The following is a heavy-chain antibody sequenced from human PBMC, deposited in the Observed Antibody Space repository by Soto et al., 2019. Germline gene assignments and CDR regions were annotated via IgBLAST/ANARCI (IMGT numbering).Heavy chain of an antibody. CDR1: GYTFTSYG. CDR2: ISAYNGNT. Sequence: ASVKVSCKASGYTFTSYGITWVRQAPGQGLEWMGWISAYNGNTNYAQKLQGRVTMTTDTSMSTAYMELRSLRSDDTAVYYCARSLMVREEPRWLDSWGQGTLVPVSS. D-gene: IGHD3-10*01. V-gene: IGHV1-18*01. J-gene: IGHJ5*01. CDR3: ARSLMVREEPRWLDS.